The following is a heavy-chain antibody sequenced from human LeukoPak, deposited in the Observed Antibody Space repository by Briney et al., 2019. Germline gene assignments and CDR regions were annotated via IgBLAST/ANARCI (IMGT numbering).Heavy chain of an antibody. Sequence: PGGSLRLSCAASGFTFSSYAMSWVRQAPAKGLEWVSAISGSGGSTYYADSVKGRFTISRDNSKNTLYLQMNSLRAEDTAVYYCAKDQGYSYGHFDYWGQGTLVTVSS. CDR3: AKDQGYSYGHFDY. CDR2: ISGSGGST. D-gene: IGHD5-18*01. CDR1: GFTFSSYA. J-gene: IGHJ4*02. V-gene: IGHV3-23*01.